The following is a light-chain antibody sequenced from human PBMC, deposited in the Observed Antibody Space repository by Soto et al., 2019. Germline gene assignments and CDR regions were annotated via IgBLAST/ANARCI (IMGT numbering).Light chain of an antibody. V-gene: IGLV1-40*01. CDR1: SSNLGAGYD. CDR2: ADT. CDR3: TWNAGTNTFV. Sequence: QSVLTQPPSISGAPGQRVTISCTGTSSNLGAGYDAHWVQFLPGKAPKLLIFADTIRRPGVPDRFSGSKSGNTASLTVYGLQAEDEADYYCTWNAGTNTFVFGSGTKLTVL. J-gene: IGLJ1*01.